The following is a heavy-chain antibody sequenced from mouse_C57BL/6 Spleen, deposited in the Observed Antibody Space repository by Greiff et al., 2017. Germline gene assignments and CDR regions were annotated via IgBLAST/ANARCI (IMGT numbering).Heavy chain of an antibody. D-gene: IGHD1-1*01. Sequence: QVQLKESGPGLVQPSQSLSITCTVSGFSLTSYGVHWVRQPPGKGLEWLGVIWSGGSTDYNAAFISRLSISKDNSKSQVFFKMNSLQADDTAIYYCAKTHYYGSSHYYAMDYWGQGTSVTVSS. CDR1: GFSLTSYG. CDR3: AKTHYYGSSHYYAMDY. CDR2: IWSGGST. V-gene: IGHV2-4*01. J-gene: IGHJ4*01.